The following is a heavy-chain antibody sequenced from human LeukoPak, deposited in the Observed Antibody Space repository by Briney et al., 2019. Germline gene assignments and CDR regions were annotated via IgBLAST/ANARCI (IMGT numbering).Heavy chain of an antibody. CDR1: GDSVSSNSAA. V-gene: IGHV6-1*01. Sequence: SQTLSLTCAISGDSVSSNSAAWNRVRQSPSRGLEWLGRTYYRSTWNNDYSVSVKSRLIITPDTSKNQFSLHLNSVTPEDTAVYYCARDFGLRSYGVDVWGQGTTVTVSS. J-gene: IGHJ6*02. D-gene: IGHD3-10*01. CDR3: ARDFGLRSYGVDV. CDR2: TYYRSTWNN.